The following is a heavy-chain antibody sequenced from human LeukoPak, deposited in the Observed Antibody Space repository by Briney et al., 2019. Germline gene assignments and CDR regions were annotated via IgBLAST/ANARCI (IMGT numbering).Heavy chain of an antibody. D-gene: IGHD1-1*01. V-gene: IGHV4-4*02. CDR1: GVSISSSNR. Sequence: SETLSLTCAVSGVSISSSNRWSWVRQPPGKGLEWIGEIYHSGSTNYNPSLKSRVTISVDRSKNQFSLKLNSVTAADTAVYYCARDIGGGVSSGYYFDYWGQGTLVTVSS. CDR3: ARDIGGGVSSGYYFDY. CDR2: IYHSGST. J-gene: IGHJ4*02.